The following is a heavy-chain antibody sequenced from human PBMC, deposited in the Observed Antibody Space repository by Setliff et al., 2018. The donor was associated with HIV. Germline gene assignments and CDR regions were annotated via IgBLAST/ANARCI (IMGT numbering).Heavy chain of an antibody. CDR2: ISAFNGNI. CDR3: TRTTNGDSSYYLYYFFMDV. V-gene: IGHV1-18*01. Sequence: ASVKVSCKASGYTFRDYGISWVRQATRQGLEWVGRISAFNGNINYAHKFQGRVTMTTDTSTCTAYMELRNLRSDDTAVYYCTRTTNGDSSYYLYYFFMDVWGKGTTVTV. D-gene: IGHD4-17*01. CDR1: GYTFRDYG. J-gene: IGHJ6*03.